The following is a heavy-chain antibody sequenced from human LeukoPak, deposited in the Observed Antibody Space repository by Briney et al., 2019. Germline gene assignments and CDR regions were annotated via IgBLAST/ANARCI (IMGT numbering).Heavy chain of an antibody. CDR1: GGSISSYY. D-gene: IGHD6-13*01. V-gene: IGHV4-4*08. CDR3: ARASVAAAGSWFDP. J-gene: IGHJ5*02. Sequence: SETLSLTCTVSGGSISSYYWSWIRQPPGKGLEWIGRIYTSGSTNYNPSLKSRVTISVDTSKNQFSLKLSSVTAADTAVYYCARASVAAAGSWFDPWGQGTLVTVSS. CDR2: IYTSGST.